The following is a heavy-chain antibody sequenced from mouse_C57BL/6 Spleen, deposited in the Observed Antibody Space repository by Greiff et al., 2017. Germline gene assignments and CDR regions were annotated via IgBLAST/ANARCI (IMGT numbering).Heavy chain of an antibody. CDR2: IDPSDSET. Sequence: QVQLQQPGAELVRPGSSVKLSCKASGYTFTSYWMHWVKQRPIQGLEWIGNIDPSDSETNYNQKFKDKATLTVDKSSSTAYMQLSSLTSEDSAVYYCARYGFYGSSGFYFDYWGQGTTLTVSS. CDR1: GYTFTSYW. CDR3: ARYGFYGSSGFYFDY. V-gene: IGHV1-52*01. D-gene: IGHD1-1*01. J-gene: IGHJ2*01.